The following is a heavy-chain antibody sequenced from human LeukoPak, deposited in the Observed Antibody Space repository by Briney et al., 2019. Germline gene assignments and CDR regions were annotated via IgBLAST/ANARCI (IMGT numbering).Heavy chain of an antibody. V-gene: IGHV4-34*01. D-gene: IGHD3-22*01. CDR3: ARGYYYDSSGYYYPNYYYYYMDV. CDR1: GGSFSGYY. J-gene: IGHJ6*03. Sequence: SETLSLTCAVYGGSFSGYYWSWIRQPPGKGLEWIGEINHSGSTNYNPSLKSRVTISVDTFKNQFSLKLSSVTAADTAVYYCARGYYYDSSGYYYPNYYYYYMDVWGKGTTVTVSS. CDR2: INHSGST.